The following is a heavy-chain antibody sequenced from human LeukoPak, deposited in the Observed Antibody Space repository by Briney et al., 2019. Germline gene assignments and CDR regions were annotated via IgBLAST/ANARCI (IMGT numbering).Heavy chain of an antibody. V-gene: IGHV3-30*02. J-gene: IGHJ3*02. Sequence: GGSLRLSCAASGFTFSSYGMHWVRQAPGKGLEWVAFIRYDGSNKYCADSVKGRFTISRDNSKNTLYLQMNSLRAEDTAVYYCAKGRDYYDSSGYQDDAFDIWGQGTMVTVSS. D-gene: IGHD3-22*01. CDR1: GFTFSSYG. CDR2: IRYDGSNK. CDR3: AKGRDYYDSSGYQDDAFDI.